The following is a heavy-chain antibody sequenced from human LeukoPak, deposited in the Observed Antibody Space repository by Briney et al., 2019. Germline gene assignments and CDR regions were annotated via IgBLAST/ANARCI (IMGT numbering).Heavy chain of an antibody. CDR3: ARTYWVSTGFFDY. V-gene: IGHV3-53*01. J-gene: IGHJ4*02. CDR2: TYTGGNS. Sequence: GGSLRLSCAASGFTVSSIHMVWVRQAPGKGLEWVSVTYTGGNSYYADSVKGRFIISRDISKNTLYLQMNSLRAEDTAVYYCARTYWVSTGFFDYWGQGTLVTVSS. D-gene: IGHD3-22*01. CDR1: GFTVSSIH.